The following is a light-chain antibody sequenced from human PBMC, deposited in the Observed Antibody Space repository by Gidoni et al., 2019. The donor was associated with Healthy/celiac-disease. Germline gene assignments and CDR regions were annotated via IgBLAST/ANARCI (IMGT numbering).Light chain of an antibody. CDR2: LGS. Sequence: DIVMTQSPLSLPVTPGEPASISCRSGQSLLHSNGYNYLDWYLQKPGQSPQLLIYLGSHRASGVPDRFSGSGSGTDFTLKISRVEAEDVGVYYCMQALQTPPWTFGQXTKVEIK. CDR3: MQALQTPPWT. CDR1: QSLLHSNGYNY. J-gene: IGKJ1*01. V-gene: IGKV2-28*01.